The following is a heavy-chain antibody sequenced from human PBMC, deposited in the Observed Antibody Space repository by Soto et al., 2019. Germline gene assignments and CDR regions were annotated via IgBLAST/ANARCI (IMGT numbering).Heavy chain of an antibody. Sequence: QVQLQESGPGLVKPSETLSLTCTVSGGSLSSHYWSWIRQSPGKGLEWIGYIYFTGYTNYNPSLKNRVPISVDTSKSQFSLSLISVTAADPAVYYCATVAMTSPKVFDYWGQGTLVSVSS. CDR1: GGSLSSHY. J-gene: IGHJ4*02. CDR3: ATVAMTSPKVFDY. CDR2: IYFTGYT. V-gene: IGHV4-59*11. D-gene: IGHD2-15*01.